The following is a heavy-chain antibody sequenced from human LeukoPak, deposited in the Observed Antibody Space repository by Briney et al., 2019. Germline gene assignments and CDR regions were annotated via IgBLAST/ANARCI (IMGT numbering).Heavy chain of an antibody. CDR2: ISDNGAGT. CDR3: ARDYYDYVWGSYRAYFDY. V-gene: IGHV3-23*01. D-gene: IGHD3-16*02. Sequence: PGGSLRLSCAASGFTFSTYAMSWVRQAPGKGLEWVSTISDNGAGTYYADSVKGRFTISRDNAKNSLYLQMNSLRAEDTAVYYCARDYYDYVWGSYRAYFDYWGQGTLVTVSS. J-gene: IGHJ4*02. CDR1: GFTFSTYA.